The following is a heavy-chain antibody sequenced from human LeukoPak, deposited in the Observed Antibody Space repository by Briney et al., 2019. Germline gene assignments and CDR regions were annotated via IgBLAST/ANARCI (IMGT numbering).Heavy chain of an antibody. CDR3: ARDSRGSYEYDAFDI. Sequence: SETLSLTCTVSGGSISSYYWSWIRQPPGKGLEWIGYIYYSGSTNYNPSLKSRVTISVDTSKNQFSLKLSSVTAADTAVYYCARDSRGSYEYDAFDIWGQGTMVTVSS. CDR2: IYYSGST. D-gene: IGHD5-12*01. J-gene: IGHJ3*02. V-gene: IGHV4-59*01. CDR1: GGSISSYY.